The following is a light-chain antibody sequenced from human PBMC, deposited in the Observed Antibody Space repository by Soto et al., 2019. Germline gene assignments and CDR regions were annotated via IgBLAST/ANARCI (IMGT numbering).Light chain of an antibody. Sequence: DIQMTQSPTSLSASVGERVTITCRARQDIRHFVAWYQQKPGKAPKLLIYAASTLQSGVPSRFSGSGSGTDFTLTIICLQPEDVATYSCQKYSSVPVFGPGTKVEIK. CDR3: QKYSSVPV. CDR2: AAS. V-gene: IGKV1-27*01. J-gene: IGKJ3*01. CDR1: QDIRHF.